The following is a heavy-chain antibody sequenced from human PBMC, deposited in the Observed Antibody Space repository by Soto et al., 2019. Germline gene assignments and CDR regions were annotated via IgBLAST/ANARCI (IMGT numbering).Heavy chain of an antibody. Sequence: QVQLVQSGAEVKKPGSSVKVSCKASGGTFSSYAISWVRQAHGQGLEWTGGIIPIFGTANYEQNFQGRVTLTTDESTSTADMELSSLGSEDPAVYYCARGDIVVVPAGIGPGYYYYYCMDVWGQGTTVTVSS. V-gene: IGHV1-69*01. CDR2: IIPIFGTA. D-gene: IGHD2-2*02. CDR1: GGTFSSYA. J-gene: IGHJ6*02. CDR3: ARGDIVVVPAGIGPGYYYYYCMDV.